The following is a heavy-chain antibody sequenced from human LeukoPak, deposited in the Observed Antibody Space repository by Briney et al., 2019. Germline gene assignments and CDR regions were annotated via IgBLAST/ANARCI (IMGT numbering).Heavy chain of an antibody. CDR3: ARDPSGSYPLYFDY. CDR1: GFTFSSYS. CDR2: ISSSSSTI. V-gene: IGHV3-48*04. J-gene: IGHJ4*02. D-gene: IGHD1-26*01. Sequence: GGSLRLSCAASGFTFSSYSMNWVRQAPGKGLEWVSSISSSSSTIYYADSVKGRFTISRDNAKNSLYLQMNSLRAEDTAVYYCARDPSGSYPLYFDYWGQGTLVTVSS.